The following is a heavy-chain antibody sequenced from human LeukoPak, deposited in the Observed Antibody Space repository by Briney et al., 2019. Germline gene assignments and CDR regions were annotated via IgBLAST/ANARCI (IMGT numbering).Heavy chain of an antibody. CDR2: IYHSGNT. J-gene: IGHJ4*02. D-gene: IGHD3-10*01. CDR1: GGSIIRSTYY. V-gene: IGHV4-39*01. Sequence: SETLSLTCTVSGGSIIRSTYYWGWIRQPPGKGLEWIGSIYHSGNTYYNPSFKSRVTISVDTSKNQFSLKLSSVTAADTAVYYCARRSGGNWYFDYWGQGTLVTVSS. CDR3: ARRSGGNWYFDY.